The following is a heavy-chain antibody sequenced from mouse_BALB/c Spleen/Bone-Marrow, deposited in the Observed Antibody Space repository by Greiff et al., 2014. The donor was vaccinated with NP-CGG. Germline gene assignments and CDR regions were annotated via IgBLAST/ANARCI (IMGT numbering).Heavy chain of an antibody. J-gene: IGHJ3*01. CDR1: GFNIKDIY. CDR3: TRRGNYGWLAY. Sequence: VQLKQSGAELVKPGASVKLSCTASGFNIKDIYMNWVKERPEQGLEWIGRIDPANGTSIYDQKFQDKATITADKTSNTAYLQLISRTSEDTAVYYCTRRGNYGWLAYWGQGTLVTVSA. CDR2: IDPANGTS. V-gene: IGHV14-3*02. D-gene: IGHD2-1*01.